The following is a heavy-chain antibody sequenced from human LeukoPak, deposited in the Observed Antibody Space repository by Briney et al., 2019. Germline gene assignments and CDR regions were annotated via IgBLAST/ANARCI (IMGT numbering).Heavy chain of an antibody. Sequence: GGSLRLSCAASGFTFSSYGMHWVRQAPGKGLEWVAFIRYDGSNKYYADSVKGRFTISRDNSKNTLYLQMNSLRAEDTAVYYCAKDFPYSSGSCIDYWGQGTLVTVSS. CDR3: AKDFPYSSGSCIDY. CDR2: IRYDGSNK. V-gene: IGHV3-30*02. D-gene: IGHD3-10*01. J-gene: IGHJ4*02. CDR1: GFTFSSYG.